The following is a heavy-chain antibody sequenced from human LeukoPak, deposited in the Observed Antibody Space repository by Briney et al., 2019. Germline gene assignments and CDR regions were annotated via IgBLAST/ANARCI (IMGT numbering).Heavy chain of an antibody. CDR1: RFTFTDVW. CDR2: IISKSGGGTT. CDR3: ATDSNGWFIRG. Sequence: GGSLRLSCAASRFTFTDVWMSWVRQTPAKGLEWVGRIISKSGGGTTDYAAPVKGRFTISRDDSKNTLYLQMNSLKTQDTAVYYCATDSNGWFIRGWGEGSLVTVSS. J-gene: IGHJ4*02. D-gene: IGHD6-19*01. V-gene: IGHV3-15*01.